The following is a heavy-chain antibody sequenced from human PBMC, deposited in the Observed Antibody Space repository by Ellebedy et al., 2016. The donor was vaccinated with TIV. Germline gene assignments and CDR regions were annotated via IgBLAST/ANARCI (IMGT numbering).Heavy chain of an antibody. V-gene: IGHV3-21*06. CDR2: ISSTSTYI. D-gene: IGHD6-6*01. Sequence: PGGSLRLSCAASGFHFSSYVMNWVRQAPGKGLEWVSSISSTSTYIDYTDSVKCRFTVSRDNAQNSVFLQMNSLIADDTAVYYCARDSSWGYGMDVWGQGTTVIVSS. J-gene: IGHJ6*02. CDR1: GFHFSSYV. CDR3: ARDSSWGYGMDV.